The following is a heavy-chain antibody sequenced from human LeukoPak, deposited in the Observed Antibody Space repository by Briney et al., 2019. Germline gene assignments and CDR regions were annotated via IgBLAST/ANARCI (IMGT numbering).Heavy chain of an antibody. V-gene: IGHV3-30*18. J-gene: IGHJ3*02. CDR3: AKDLGLTTDYGDYEVATGAFDI. CDR1: GFTFSSYG. Sequence: EPGGSLRLSCAASGFTFSSYGMHWVRQAPGKGLEWVAVISYDGSNKYYADSVKGRFTISRDNSKNTLYLQMNSLRAEDAAVYYCAKDLGLTTDYGDYEVATGAFDIWGQGTMVTVSS. CDR2: ISYDGSNK. D-gene: IGHD4-17*01.